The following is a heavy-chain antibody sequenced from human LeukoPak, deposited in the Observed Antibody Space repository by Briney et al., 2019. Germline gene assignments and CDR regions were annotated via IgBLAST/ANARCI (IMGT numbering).Heavy chain of an antibody. D-gene: IGHD3-22*01. J-gene: IGHJ6*02. CDR1: GGSISSSSYY. V-gene: IGHV4-39*01. CDR2: IYDSGST. Sequence: ASETLSLTCTVSGGSISSSSYYWGWIRQPPGKGLEWIGSIYDSGSTYYNPSLKSRVTISVDTSKNQFSLKLSSVTAADTAVYYCARLSFYDSSGPHGGYYYGMDVWGQGTTVTVSS. CDR3: ARLSFYDSSGPHGGYYYGMDV.